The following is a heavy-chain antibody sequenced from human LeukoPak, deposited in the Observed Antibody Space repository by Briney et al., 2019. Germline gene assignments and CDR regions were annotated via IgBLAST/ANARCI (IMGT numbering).Heavy chain of an antibody. CDR2: ISSSSSTI. J-gene: IGHJ4*02. Sequence: PGGSLRLSCAASGFTFSSYSMNWVRQAPGKGLEWVSYISSSSSTIYYADSVKGRFTISRDSAKNSLYLQMNSPRAEDTAVYYCARREIRGVIDHWGQGTLVTVSS. CDR3: ARREIRGVIDH. D-gene: IGHD3-10*01. V-gene: IGHV3-48*01. CDR1: GFTFSSYS.